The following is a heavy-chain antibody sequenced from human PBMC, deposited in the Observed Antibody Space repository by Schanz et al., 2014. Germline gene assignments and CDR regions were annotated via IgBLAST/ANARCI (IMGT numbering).Heavy chain of an antibody. CDR1: GFSFSDYG. V-gene: IGHV3-30*03. CDR2: ISYHGSER. D-gene: IGHD3-16*01. Sequence: QVQLVESGGGVVQPGGSLRLSCAGSGFSFSDYGMHWVRQAPGRGLEWVAVISYHGSERYYADSVRGRFTISRDNSKNTVYLQMNSLRSEDTAVYYCTRDRGALINHNDALDLWGQGTMVSVSS. CDR3: TRDRGALINHNDALDL. J-gene: IGHJ3*01.